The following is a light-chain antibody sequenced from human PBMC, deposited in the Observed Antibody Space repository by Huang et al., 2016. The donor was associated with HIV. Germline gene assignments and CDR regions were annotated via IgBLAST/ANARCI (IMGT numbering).Light chain of an antibody. V-gene: IGKV3-15*01. CDR3: QQYNNWPPAT. CDR1: QSVSSN. CDR2: GAS. J-gene: IGKJ3*01. Sequence: EIVMTQSPATLSVSPGERATLSCRASQSVSSNLAWYQQKPGQAPRLLIYGASTRATGIPARFSGSGSGTDFTLTISRLQSEDFAVYYCQQYNNWPPATFGPGTKVDIK.